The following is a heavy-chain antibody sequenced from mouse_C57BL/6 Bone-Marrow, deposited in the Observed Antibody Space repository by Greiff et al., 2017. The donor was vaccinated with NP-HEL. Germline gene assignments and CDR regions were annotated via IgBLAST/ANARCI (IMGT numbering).Heavy chain of an antibody. CDR2: IRNGANGYTT. V-gene: IGHV7-3*01. J-gene: IGHJ1*03. CDR3: ARYMDDYAEYFDV. CDR1: GFTFTDYY. D-gene: IGHD2-4*01. Sequence: EVHLVESGGGLVQPGGSLSLSCAASGFTFTDYYMSWVRQPPGKALEWLGFIRNGANGYTTEYSASVRGRFPISSDNSPRILYLQITALRAAASSTYYYARYMDDYAEYFDVWGTGTTVTVSS.